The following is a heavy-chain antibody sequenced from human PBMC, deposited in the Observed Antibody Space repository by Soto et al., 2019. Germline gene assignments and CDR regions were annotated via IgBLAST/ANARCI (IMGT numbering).Heavy chain of an antibody. CDR2: FDPEEGET. CDR1: GYTLTELS. V-gene: IGHV1-24*01. D-gene: IGHD3-10*01. Sequence: ASVKVSCKVSGYTLTELSMHWVRQAPGKGLEWMGGFDPEEGETIYAQKIQGRVTMTEDTSTDTAYMELSSLRSEDTAVYYCANPRSAFGAFDIWGQGTMVTVSS. J-gene: IGHJ3*02. CDR3: ANPRSAFGAFDI.